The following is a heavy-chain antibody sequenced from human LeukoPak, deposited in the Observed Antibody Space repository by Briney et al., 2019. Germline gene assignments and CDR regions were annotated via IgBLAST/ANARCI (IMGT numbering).Heavy chain of an antibody. V-gene: IGHV1-2*02. Sequence: ASVKVSCKASGYTFTGYYIHWVRLAPGQGLEWMGWINPSSGATDYAQKFQGRVTMTGDTSITTAYMELSRLRSDDTAMYYCARPGYDIWSGSFDSWGQGTLVTVSS. J-gene: IGHJ4*02. CDR2: INPSSGAT. D-gene: IGHD3-3*01. CDR3: ARPGYDIWSGSFDS. CDR1: GYTFTGYY.